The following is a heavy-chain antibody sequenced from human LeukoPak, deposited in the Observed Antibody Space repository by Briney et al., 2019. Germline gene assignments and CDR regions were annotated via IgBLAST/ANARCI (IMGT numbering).Heavy chain of an antibody. CDR1: GFTFSSYD. J-gene: IGHJ6*02. Sequence: GGSLRLSCAASGFTFSSYDMHWVRQAPGKGLEWVAVIWYDGSNKYYADSVKGRFTISRDNSKNTLYLQMNSLRAEDTAVYYCARDRGIAAYTNYYYGMDVWGQGTTVTVSS. CDR3: ARDRGIAAYTNYYYGMDV. V-gene: IGHV3-33*01. CDR2: IWYDGSNK. D-gene: IGHD6-13*01.